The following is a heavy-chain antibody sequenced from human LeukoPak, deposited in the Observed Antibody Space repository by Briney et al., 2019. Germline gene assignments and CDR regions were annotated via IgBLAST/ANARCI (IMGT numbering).Heavy chain of an antibody. CDR2: ISGSGGST. J-gene: IGHJ4*02. CDR1: GFTVSSNY. CDR3: ANSPQYYDFWSGYYNDY. Sequence: GGSLRLSCAASGFTVSSNYMSWVRQAPGKGLEWVSAISGSGGSTYYADSVKGRFTISRDNSKNTLYLQMNSLRAEDTAVYYCANSPQYYDFWSGYYNDYWGQGTLVTVSS. V-gene: IGHV3-23*01. D-gene: IGHD3-3*01.